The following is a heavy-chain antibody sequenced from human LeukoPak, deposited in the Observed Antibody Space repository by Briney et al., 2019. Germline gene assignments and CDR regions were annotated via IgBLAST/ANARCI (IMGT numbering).Heavy chain of an antibody. CDR3: ARDRLHRGYSYGFDY. CDR1: GGSVSSGSYY. J-gene: IGHJ4*02. V-gene: IGHV4-61*01. D-gene: IGHD5-18*01. CDR2: VYYSGST. Sequence: SETLSLTCTVSGGSVSSGSYYWSWIRQPPGKGLEWIGYVYYSGSTNYNPSLKSRVTISVDTSKNQFSLKLSSVTAADTAVYYCARDRLHRGYSYGFDYWGQGTLVTVSS.